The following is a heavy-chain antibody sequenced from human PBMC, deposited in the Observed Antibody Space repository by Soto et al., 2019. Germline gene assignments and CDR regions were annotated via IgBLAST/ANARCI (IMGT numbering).Heavy chain of an antibody. J-gene: IGHJ4*02. Sequence: EVQLVESGGGLVQSGGSLRLSCAASGFTFSSYWIHWVRQAPGKGLVWVSRINSDGSYTTYADSVRGRFTISRDNAKNTLDLQMNSLRAEDTAVYYCARDRGYSAYDNWGQGTMVTVSS. V-gene: IGHV3-74*01. CDR1: GFTFSSYW. D-gene: IGHD5-12*01. CDR3: ARDRGYSAYDN. CDR2: INSDGSYT.